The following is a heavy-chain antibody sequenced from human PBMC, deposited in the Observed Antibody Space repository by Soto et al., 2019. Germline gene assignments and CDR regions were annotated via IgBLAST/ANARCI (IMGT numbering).Heavy chain of an antibody. CDR2: IWYDGSNK. CDR1: GFTFSSYG. Sequence: GGSLRLSCAASGFTFSSYGMHWVRQAPGKGLEWVAVIWYDGSNKYYADSVKGRFTISRDNSKNTLYLQMNSLRAEDTAVYYCATTTVTTFSPTEYFQHWGQGTLVTVSS. V-gene: IGHV3-33*01. J-gene: IGHJ1*01. CDR3: ATTTVTTFSPTEYFQH. D-gene: IGHD4-17*01.